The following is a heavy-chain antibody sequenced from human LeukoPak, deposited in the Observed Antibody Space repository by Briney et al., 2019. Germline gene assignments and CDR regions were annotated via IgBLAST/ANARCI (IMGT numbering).Heavy chain of an antibody. D-gene: IGHD4-17*01. Sequence: GGSLRLSCAASGFTFSSYAMSWVRQAPEKGLEWVSAISGSGGSTYYADSVKGRFTISRDNSKNTLYLQMNSLRAEDTAVYYCAKLEDFGYGDALGMDVWGQGTTVTVSS. CDR3: AKLEDFGYGDALGMDV. CDR2: ISGSGGST. J-gene: IGHJ6*02. CDR1: GFTFSSYA. V-gene: IGHV3-23*01.